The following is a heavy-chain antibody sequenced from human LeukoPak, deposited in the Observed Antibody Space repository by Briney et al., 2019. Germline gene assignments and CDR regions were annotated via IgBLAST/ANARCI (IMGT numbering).Heavy chain of an antibody. CDR2: ISVSGNT. CDR3: ARSLRARGVPDYMDV. CDR1: GFTLSSYA. Sequence: GGSLRLSCAASGFTLSSYAMSWVRQGPGKGLEWVSAISVSGNTYHADSVKGRFTISRDNSKNMLYLQMNSLRAEDTAVYYCARSLRARGVPDYMDVWGKGTTVIISS. D-gene: IGHD3-10*01. V-gene: IGHV3-23*01. J-gene: IGHJ6*03.